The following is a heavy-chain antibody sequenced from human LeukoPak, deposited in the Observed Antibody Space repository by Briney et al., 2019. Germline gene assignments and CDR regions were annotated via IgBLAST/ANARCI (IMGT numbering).Heavy chain of an antibody. CDR2: IDPDGSEK. CDR1: GFTFNSYW. Sequence: GGPLRLSCAASGFTFNSYWMSWVRQAPGKGLEWVANIDPDGSEKQYGDSVKGRFTTSRGNAKSSLYLQMNSLRAEDTAIYYCARIYYFGDNNWRYFDNWGQGTLVTVSS. V-gene: IGHV3-7*01. D-gene: IGHD3-10*01. J-gene: IGHJ4*02. CDR3: ARIYYFGDNNWRYFDN.